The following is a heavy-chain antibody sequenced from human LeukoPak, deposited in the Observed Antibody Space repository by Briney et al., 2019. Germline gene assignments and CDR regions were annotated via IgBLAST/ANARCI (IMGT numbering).Heavy chain of an antibody. CDR3: ARDFNADSSAYYSNWFDA. V-gene: IGHV3-23*01. D-gene: IGHD3-22*01. J-gene: IGHJ5*02. CDR2: ISSTGGTT. Sequence: QAGGSLRLSCAASGITFSSYGMSWVRQAPGKGLEWVSSISSTGGTTYYADSVKGRFTISRDNSKNTLYLQMNSLRAEDTAVYYCARDFNADSSAYYSNWFDAWGQGTLVTVSS. CDR1: GITFSSYG.